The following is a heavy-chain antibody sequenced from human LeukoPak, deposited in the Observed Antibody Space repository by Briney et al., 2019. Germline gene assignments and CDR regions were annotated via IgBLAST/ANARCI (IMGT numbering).Heavy chain of an antibody. V-gene: IGHV4-31*03. CDR3: ASLDDSYFDY. Sequence: SETLSLTCTVSGGSISSGGYYWSWVRQHPGKGLEWIGYIYYSGSTYYNPSLKSRVTISVDTSKNQFSLKLSSVTAADTAVYYCASLDDSYFDYWGQGTLVTVSS. CDR1: GGSISSGGYY. D-gene: IGHD2-21*02. J-gene: IGHJ4*02. CDR2: IYYSGST.